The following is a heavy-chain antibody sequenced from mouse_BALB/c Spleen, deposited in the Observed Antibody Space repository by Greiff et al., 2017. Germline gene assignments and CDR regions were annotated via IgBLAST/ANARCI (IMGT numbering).Heavy chain of an antibody. V-gene: IGHV14-4*02. CDR1: GFNIKDYY. Sequence: VQLQQSGAELVRSGASVKLSCTASGFNIKDYYMHWVKQRPEQGLEWIGWIDPENGDTEYDPKFQGKATMTADTSSNTAYLQLSSLTSEDTAVYYCNARPITTDAMDYWGQGTSVTVSS. CDR3: NARPITTDAMDY. J-gene: IGHJ4*01. CDR2: IDPENGDT. D-gene: IGHD1-1*01.